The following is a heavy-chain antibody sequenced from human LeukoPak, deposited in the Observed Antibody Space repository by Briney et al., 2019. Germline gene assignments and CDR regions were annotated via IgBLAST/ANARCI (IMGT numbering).Heavy chain of an antibody. J-gene: IGHJ1*01. CDR1: GFTFSNYA. CDR3: VSLSGPYGSRWFQH. V-gene: IGHV3-23*01. D-gene: IGHD6-13*01. CDR2: MIGGGRT. Sequence: GGSLRLSCAASGFTFSNYAMSWVRQAPGKGLEWVSAMIGGGRTYYADSVKGRFTISRDSSKNMLNLQMNSLRAEDTALYYCVSLSGPYGSRWFQHWGQGTLVTVSS.